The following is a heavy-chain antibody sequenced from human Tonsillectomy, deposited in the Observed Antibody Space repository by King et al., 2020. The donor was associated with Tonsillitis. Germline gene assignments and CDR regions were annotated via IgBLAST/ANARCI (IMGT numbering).Heavy chain of an antibody. CDR1: GDSISDYY. D-gene: IGHD2/OR15-2a*01. V-gene: IGHV4-4*07. CDR3: ARHRVYDLSRLLLPMDV. J-gene: IGHJ6*03. CDR2: IYISGRTHTSGST. Sequence: QLQESGPGLVKPSETLSLTCNVSGDSISDYYWSWLRQPAGKGLEWIGHIYISGRTHTSGSTKYNPSLKSRLTMSVDTSKNQFSMKLSSVTAADTAVYYCARHRVYDLSRLLLPMDVWGRGTTVTVSS.